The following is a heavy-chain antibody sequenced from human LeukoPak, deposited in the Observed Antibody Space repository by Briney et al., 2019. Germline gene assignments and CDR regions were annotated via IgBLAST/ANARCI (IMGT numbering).Heavy chain of an antibody. CDR1: GFTFSSYG. CDR2: IWYDGSNK. CDR3: ASRRGGIVGDY. V-gene: IGHV3-33*01. D-gene: IGHD2-15*01. Sequence: GRSLRLSCAASGFTFSSYGMRWVRQAAGKGLEWVSLIWYDGSNKYYADSVKGRFTISRDNSKNTVYLQMNSLRAEDTAVYYCASRRGGIVGDYWGQGTLVTVSS. J-gene: IGHJ4*02.